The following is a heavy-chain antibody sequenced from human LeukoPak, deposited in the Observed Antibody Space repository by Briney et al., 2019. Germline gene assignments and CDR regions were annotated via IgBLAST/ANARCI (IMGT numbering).Heavy chain of an antibody. J-gene: IGHJ4*02. V-gene: IGHV3-53*01. CDR1: GFTVSSNY. CDR2: IYSGGST. Sequence: GGSLRLSCAASGFTVSSNYMSWVRQAPGKGLEWVSVIYSGGSTYYADSVKGRFTISRDNSENTLYLQMNSLRAEDTAVYYCARGRRDGYNPRGYYFDYWGQGTLVTVSS. CDR3: ARGRRDGYNPRGYYFDY. D-gene: IGHD5-24*01.